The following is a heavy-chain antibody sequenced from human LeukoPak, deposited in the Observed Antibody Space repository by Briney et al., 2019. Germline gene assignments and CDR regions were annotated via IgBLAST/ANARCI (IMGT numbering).Heavy chain of an antibody. Sequence: GASVKVSCKASGYTFTSYAMNWVRQAPGQGLEWMGWINTNTGNPTYAQGFTGRFVFSLDTSVSTAYLQISSLKAEDTAVYYCARGDSRYYYDSSGYYYFFDYRGQGTLVTVSS. CDR3: ARGDSRYYYDSSGYYYFFDY. CDR1: GYTFTSYA. V-gene: IGHV7-4-1*02. J-gene: IGHJ4*02. D-gene: IGHD3-22*01. CDR2: INTNTGNP.